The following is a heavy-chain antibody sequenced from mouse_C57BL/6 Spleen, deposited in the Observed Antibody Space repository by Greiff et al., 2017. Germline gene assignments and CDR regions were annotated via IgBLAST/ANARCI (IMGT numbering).Heavy chain of an antibody. CDR2: IYPGDGDT. D-gene: IGHD1-2*01. Sequence: VNVVESGPELVKPGASVKISCKASGYAFSSSWMNWVKQRPGKGLEWIGRIYPGDGDTNYNGKFKGKATLTADKSSSTAYMQLSSLTSEDSAVYFCARSSTALERAYYAMDYWGQGTSVTVSS. V-gene: IGHV1-82*01. CDR3: ARSSTALERAYYAMDY. J-gene: IGHJ4*01. CDR1: GYAFSSSW.